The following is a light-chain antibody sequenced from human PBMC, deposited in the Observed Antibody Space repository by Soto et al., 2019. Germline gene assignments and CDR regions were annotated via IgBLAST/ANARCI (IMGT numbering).Light chain of an antibody. J-gene: IGLJ7*01. CDR1: SGHSSYI. CDR2: LEGSGSY. CDR3: ETWDSRHAV. V-gene: IGLV4-60*02. Sequence: QSVLTQSSSASASLGSSVKLTCTLSSGHSSYIIAWHQQQPGKAPRYLMKLEGSGSYNKGSGVPDRFSGSSSGADRYLTISNLQFEDEADYYCETWDSRHAVFGGGTQLTVL.